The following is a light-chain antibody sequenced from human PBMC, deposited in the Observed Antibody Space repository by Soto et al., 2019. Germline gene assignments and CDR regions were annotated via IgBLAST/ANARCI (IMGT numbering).Light chain of an antibody. Sequence: EIVLTQSPGTLSLSPGERATLSCRASQSISSSYLAWYQQKPGQAPRLLIYGASSRATGTPDRFSGSGSGTDFTITISRLEPEDCEVYYCQQYGSSPLTFGGGTKVDIK. CDR2: GAS. V-gene: IGKV3-20*01. J-gene: IGKJ4*01. CDR1: QSISSSY. CDR3: QQYGSSPLT.